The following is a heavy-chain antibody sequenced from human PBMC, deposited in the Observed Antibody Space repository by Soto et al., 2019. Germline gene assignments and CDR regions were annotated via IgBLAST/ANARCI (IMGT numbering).Heavy chain of an antibody. CDR3: ATWAANFQH. CDR1: GYTLTELS. D-gene: IGHD2-15*01. Sequence: ASVQVSCKVSGYTLTELSMHWVRQAPGKGLEWMGGFDPEDGETIYAQKFQGRVTMTEDTSTDTAYMELSSLRSEDTAGDYCATWAANFQHCGQCTLDTVSS. J-gene: IGHJ1*01. V-gene: IGHV1-24*01. CDR2: FDPEDGET.